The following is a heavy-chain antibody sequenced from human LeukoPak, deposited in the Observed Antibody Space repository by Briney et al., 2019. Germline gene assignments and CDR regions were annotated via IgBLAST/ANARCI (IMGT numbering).Heavy chain of an antibody. J-gene: IGHJ3*02. Sequence: GGSLRLSCAASGFTFSNYGMHWVRQAPGKGLEWVAYIRYDGDNTVYADSVKGRFTISRDNPKNTLYLQMRSLRTEDTAVYYCAKSIPGTPAAFDIWGQRTMVTVSS. CDR1: GFTFSNYG. D-gene: IGHD1-20*01. CDR2: IRYDGDNT. CDR3: AKSIPGTPAAFDI. V-gene: IGHV3-30*02.